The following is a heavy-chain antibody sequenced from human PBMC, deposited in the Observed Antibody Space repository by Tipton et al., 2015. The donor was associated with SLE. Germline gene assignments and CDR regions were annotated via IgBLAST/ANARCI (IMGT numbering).Heavy chain of an antibody. CDR2: IYYSGTT. J-gene: IGHJ6*03. V-gene: IGHV4-59*12. Sequence: TLSLTCSVSGASISDYQWTWIRQPPGKRLEWIGYIYYSGTTNYNPSLKSRVTISVDKSKNQFSLRLSSVTAADTAVYYCARGARVQFSEWGYYYMDVWGKGTTVTVSS. CDR1: GASISDYQ. CDR3: ARGARVQFSEWGYYYMDV. D-gene: IGHD3-3*01.